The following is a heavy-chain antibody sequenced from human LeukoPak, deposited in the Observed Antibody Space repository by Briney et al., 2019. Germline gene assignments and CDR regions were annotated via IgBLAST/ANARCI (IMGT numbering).Heavy chain of an antibody. D-gene: IGHD2-2*01. V-gene: IGHV1-3*01. CDR1: GYTFTSYA. J-gene: IGHJ6*02. CDR2: INAGNGNT. Sequence: GASVKVSCKASGYTFTSYAMHWVRQAPGQRLEWMGWINAGNGNTKYSQKFQGRVTITRDTSASTAYMEPSSLRSEDTAVYYCSAAIFHYYGMDVWGQGTTVTVSS. CDR3: SAAIFHYYGMDV.